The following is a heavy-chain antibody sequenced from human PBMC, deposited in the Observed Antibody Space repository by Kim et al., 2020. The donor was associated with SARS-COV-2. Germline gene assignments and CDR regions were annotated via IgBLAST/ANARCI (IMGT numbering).Heavy chain of an antibody. D-gene: IGHD2-2*01. CDR1: GGSISSGGYY. CDR2: IYYSGST. Sequence: SETLSLTCTVSGGSISSGGYYWSWIRQHPGKGLEWIGYIYYSGSTYYNPSLKSRVTISLDTSKNQFSLKLSSVAAADTAVYYCARGGCSSTSCYANFDYWGQGTLVTVSS. CDR3: ARGGCSSTSCYANFDY. J-gene: IGHJ4*02. V-gene: IGHV4-31*03.